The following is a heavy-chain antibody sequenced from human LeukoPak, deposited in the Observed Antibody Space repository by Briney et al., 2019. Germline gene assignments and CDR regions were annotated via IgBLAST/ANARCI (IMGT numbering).Heavy chain of an antibody. J-gene: IGHJ6*02. D-gene: IGHD3-22*01. CDR2: IIPIFGTA. V-gene: IGHV1-69*13. CDR3: ARDHGDSSGYTPSAYYYYGMDV. Sequence: SVKVSCKASGGTFSSYAISWVRQAPGQGLEWMEGIIPIFGTANYAQKFQGRVTITADESTSTAYMELSSLRSEDTAVYYCARDHGDSSGYTPSAYYYYGMDVWGQGTTVTVSS. CDR1: GGTFSSYA.